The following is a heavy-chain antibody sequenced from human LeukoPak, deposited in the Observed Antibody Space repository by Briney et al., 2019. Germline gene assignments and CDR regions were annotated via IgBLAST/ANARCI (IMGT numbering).Heavy chain of an antibody. CDR1: GGSFSGYY. D-gene: IGHD2-21*02. Sequence: SETLSLTCAVYGGSFSGYYWSWIRQPPGKGLEWIGSIYYSGSTYYNPSLKSRVTISVDTSKNQFSLKLSSVTAADTAVYYCARTWTCGGDCYPTDYWGQGTLVTVSS. CDR3: ARTWTCGGDCYPTDY. V-gene: IGHV4-34*01. J-gene: IGHJ4*02. CDR2: IYYSGST.